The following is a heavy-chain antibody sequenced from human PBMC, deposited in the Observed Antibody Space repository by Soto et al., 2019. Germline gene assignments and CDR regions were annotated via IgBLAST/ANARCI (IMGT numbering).Heavy chain of an antibody. J-gene: IGHJ6*02. D-gene: IGHD4-17*01. Sequence: VQLVESGGGVVQPGRSLRLSCAASGFTFSSYAMHWVRQAPGKGLEWVAVISYDGSNKYYADSVKGRFTISRDNSKNTLYLQKNSLRAEDTAVYYCARAETTVTTYYYYGMDVWGQGTTVTVSS. V-gene: IGHV3-30-3*01. CDR2: ISYDGSNK. CDR1: GFTFSSYA. CDR3: ARAETTVTTYYYYGMDV.